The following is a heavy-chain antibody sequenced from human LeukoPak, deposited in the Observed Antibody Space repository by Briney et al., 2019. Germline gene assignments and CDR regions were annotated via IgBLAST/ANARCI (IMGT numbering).Heavy chain of an antibody. CDR1: GFTFSSHD. D-gene: IGHD6-13*01. CDR2: ISSSSSYI. CDR3: ARGRRIAAAGLFYFDY. Sequence: GGSLRLSCAASGFTFSSHDLSWVRQAPGKGLEWVSSISSSSSYIYYADSVKGRFTISRDNAKNSLYLQMNSLRAEDTAVYYCARGRRIAAAGLFYFDYWGQGTLVTVPS. V-gene: IGHV3-21*01. J-gene: IGHJ4*02.